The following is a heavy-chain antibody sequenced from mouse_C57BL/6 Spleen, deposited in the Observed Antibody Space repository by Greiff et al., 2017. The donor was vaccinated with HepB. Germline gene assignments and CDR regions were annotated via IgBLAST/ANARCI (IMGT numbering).Heavy chain of an antibody. D-gene: IGHD3-3*01. Sequence: VQLQQSGAELMKPGASVKLSCKATGYTFTGYWIEWVKQRPGHGLEWIGEILPGSGSTNYNDKFKGKATFTADTSSNTAYMQLSILTTEDSDIYALAKTARYKVNYEAMDYWGQGTSVTVSS. V-gene: IGHV1-9*01. CDR1: GYTFTGYW. J-gene: IGHJ4*01. CDR3: AKTARYKVNYEAMDY. CDR2: ILPGSGST.